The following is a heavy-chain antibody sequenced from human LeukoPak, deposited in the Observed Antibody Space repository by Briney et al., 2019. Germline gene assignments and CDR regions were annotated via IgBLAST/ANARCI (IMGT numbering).Heavy chain of an antibody. CDR1: GGSISSYY. CDR3: ARGWGCSSTSCNGFDP. J-gene: IGHJ5*02. CDR2: IYTSGST. Sequence: SETLSLTCTVSGGSISSYYWSWIRQPAGKGLEWIGRIYTSGSTNYNPSLKSRVTMSVDTSKNQFSLKLSSVTAADTAVYYCARGWGCSSTSCNGFDPWGQGTLVTVSS. D-gene: IGHD2-2*01. V-gene: IGHV4-4*07.